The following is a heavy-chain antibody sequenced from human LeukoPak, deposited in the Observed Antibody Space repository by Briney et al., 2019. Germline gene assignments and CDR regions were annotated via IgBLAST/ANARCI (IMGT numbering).Heavy chain of an antibody. CDR1: GFTFSSYA. J-gene: IGHJ4*02. CDR2: ISYDGSNK. V-gene: IGHV3-30-3*01. CDR3: ARDQYDTWSRRGNFDS. Sequence: PGGSLRLSCAASGFTFSSYAMHWVRQAPGKGLEWVAVISYDGSNKYYADSVKGRFTISRDNSKNTLYLQMNSLRAEDTAVFYCARDQYDTWSRRGNFDSWGQGTLVIVSS. D-gene: IGHD3-3*01.